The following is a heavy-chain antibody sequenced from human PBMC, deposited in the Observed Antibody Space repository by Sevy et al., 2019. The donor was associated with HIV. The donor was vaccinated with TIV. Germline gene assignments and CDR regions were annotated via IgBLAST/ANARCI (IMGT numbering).Heavy chain of an antibody. CDR3: ATDPGCSSTSCYEFDY. D-gene: IGHD2-2*01. Sequence: ASVKVSCKVSGYTLTELSMHWVRQAPGKGLEWMGGFDPEDGETIYAQKFQGRVTMTEDTSTDPAYMELSSLRSEDTAVYYCATDPGCSSTSCYEFDYWGQGTLVTVSS. CDR2: FDPEDGET. J-gene: IGHJ4*02. CDR1: GYTLTELS. V-gene: IGHV1-24*01.